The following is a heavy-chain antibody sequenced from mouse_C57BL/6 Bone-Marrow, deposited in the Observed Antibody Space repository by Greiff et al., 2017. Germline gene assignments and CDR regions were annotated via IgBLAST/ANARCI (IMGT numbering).Heavy chain of an antibody. V-gene: IGHV1-26*01. D-gene: IGHD3-2*02. CDR1: GYTFTDYY. CDR2: INPNNGGT. CDR3: AGETAQASFAY. Sequence: VQLKQSGPELVKPGASVKISCKASGYTFTDYYMNWVKQSHGKSLEWIGDINPNNGGTSYNQKFKGKATLTVDKSSSTAYMELRSLTSEDSAVYYCAGETAQASFAYWGQGTLVTVSA. J-gene: IGHJ3*01.